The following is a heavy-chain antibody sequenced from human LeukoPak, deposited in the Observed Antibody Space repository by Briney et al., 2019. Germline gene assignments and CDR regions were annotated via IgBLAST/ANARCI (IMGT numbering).Heavy chain of an antibody. V-gene: IGHV1-46*01. J-gene: IGHJ4*02. CDR2: INLIGGLT. D-gene: IGHD5-24*01. Sequence: ASVKVSCKASGYTFTRYYIHWLRQAPGQGPEWMGMINLIGGLTHYAPKFQGRVPMTRDTSTSTVYMELRTLGSEDTAVYYCARQQGIQYLNFDYGGQAALITAS. CDR1: GYTFTRYY. CDR3: ARQQGIQYLNFDY.